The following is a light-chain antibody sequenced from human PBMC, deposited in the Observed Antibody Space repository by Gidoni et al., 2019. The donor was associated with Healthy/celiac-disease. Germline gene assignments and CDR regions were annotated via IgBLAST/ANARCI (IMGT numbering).Light chain of an antibody. CDR3: QQYNNWPRT. Sequence: EIVMTQSPATLSVSPGERATLSCRASQSVNSNLAWYQQKPGQAPRLLIYGASTRATGIPARFSGSVSGTEFTLTISSLQSEDFAVYYCQQYNNWPRTFS. CDR2: GAS. CDR1: QSVNSN. V-gene: IGKV3-15*01. J-gene: IGKJ1*01.